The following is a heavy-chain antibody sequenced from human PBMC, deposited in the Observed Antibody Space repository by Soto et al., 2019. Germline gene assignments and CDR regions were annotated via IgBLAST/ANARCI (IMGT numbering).Heavy chain of an antibody. D-gene: IGHD5-12*01. CDR1: GGSISSGGYY. Sequence: SETLSLTCTVSGGSISSGGYYWSWIRQHPGKGLEWIGYIYYSGGTYYNPSLKSRVTISVDTSKNQFSLKLSSVTAADTAVYYCARDLSGYERNYYYYYGMDVWGQGTTVTVSS. J-gene: IGHJ6*02. CDR3: ARDLSGYERNYYYYYGMDV. V-gene: IGHV4-31*03. CDR2: IYYSGGT.